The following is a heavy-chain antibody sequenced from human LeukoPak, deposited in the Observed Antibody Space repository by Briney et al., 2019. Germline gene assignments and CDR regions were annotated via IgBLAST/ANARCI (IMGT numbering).Heavy chain of an antibody. D-gene: IGHD3-16*01. CDR3: AKWPEGAMDYFDY. CDR2: ISGDGTRT. J-gene: IGHJ4*02. Sequence: GGSLRLSCAASGFTVSSNYMTWARQAPVKGLEWVSAISGDGTRTYYADSVKGRFTISRDNSKNTLYLEMSNLRVEDTAIYYCAKWPEGAMDYFDYWGQGTLVTVSS. CDR1: GFTVSSNY. V-gene: IGHV3-23*01.